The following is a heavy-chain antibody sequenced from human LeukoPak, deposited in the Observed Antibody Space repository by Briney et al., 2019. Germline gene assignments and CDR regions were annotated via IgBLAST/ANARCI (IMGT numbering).Heavy chain of an antibody. CDR1: GDITHY. CDR2: IYFSGST. CDR3: ARMKGYTNPFDY. Sequence: PSETLSLTCTVSGDITHYWGWIRQPPGKGLECIGSIYFSGSTYYNPSLRSRVTISLDTSKNQFSLKLSSVTAADTAVYYCARMKGYTNPFDYWGQGTLVTVSS. V-gene: IGHV4-39*07. D-gene: IGHD3-16*02. J-gene: IGHJ4*02.